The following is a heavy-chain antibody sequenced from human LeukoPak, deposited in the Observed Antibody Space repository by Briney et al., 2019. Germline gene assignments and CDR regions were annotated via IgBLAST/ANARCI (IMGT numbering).Heavy chain of an antibody. J-gene: IGHJ4*02. CDR2: IYYSGST. Sequence: SETLSLTCTVSGGSISSSSYYWGWIRQPPGKGLEWIGSIYYSGSTYYNPSLKSRVTISVDTSKNQFSLKLSSVTAADTAVYYCARGLMWAPSYYWGQGTLVTVSS. V-gene: IGHV4-39*01. CDR1: GGSISSSSYY. D-gene: IGHD2-8*01. CDR3: ARGLMWAPSYY.